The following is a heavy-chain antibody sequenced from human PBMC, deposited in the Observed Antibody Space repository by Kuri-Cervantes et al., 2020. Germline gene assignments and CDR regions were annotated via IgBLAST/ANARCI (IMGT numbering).Heavy chain of an antibody. CDR3: ARDRGYDFWSGYRVYYYYYMDV. Sequence: ASVKVSCKASGYTFTSYDINWVRQATGQGLEWMGWMNPNSGNTGYAQKFQGRVTMTRNTSISTAYMELSSLRSEDTAVYYCARDRGYDFWSGYRVYYYYYMDVWGKGTTVTVSS. D-gene: IGHD3-3*01. V-gene: IGHV1-8*01. J-gene: IGHJ6*03. CDR2: MNPNSGNT. CDR1: GYTFTSYD.